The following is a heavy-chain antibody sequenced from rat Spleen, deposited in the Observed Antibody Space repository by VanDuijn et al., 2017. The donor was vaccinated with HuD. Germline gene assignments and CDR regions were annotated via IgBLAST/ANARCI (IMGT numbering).Heavy chain of an antibody. V-gene: IGHV5-19*01. CDR2: ISPTGGRS. D-gene: IGHD4-3*01. CDR3: ARHNSGYGVMDA. J-gene: IGHJ4*01. CDR1: GFTFSNYG. Sequence: EVKLVESGGGLVQPGRSLKLSCAASGFTFSNYGLHWIRQAPTKGLEWVASISPTGGRSNYRDSVKGRLTISRDNAKSTLYLQMDSLRSEDTATYYCARHNSGYGVMDAWGQGASVTVSS.